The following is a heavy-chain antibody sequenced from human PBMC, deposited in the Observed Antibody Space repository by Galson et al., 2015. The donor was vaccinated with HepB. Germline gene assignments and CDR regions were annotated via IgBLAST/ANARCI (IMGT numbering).Heavy chain of an antibody. CDR1: DGSITTTGYY. Sequence: ETLSLTCNVSDGSITTTGYYWGWIRQPPGKGLECLGTMSYSGTTYYNPSLKSRVTISVDTSENQFSLKLSSVTAADTAVYYCATGYISKWSSGYYFEYWGQGTLVTVSS. CDR3: ATGYISKWSSGYYFEY. D-gene: IGHD3-3*02. J-gene: IGHJ4*02. CDR2: MSYSGTT. V-gene: IGHV4-39*01.